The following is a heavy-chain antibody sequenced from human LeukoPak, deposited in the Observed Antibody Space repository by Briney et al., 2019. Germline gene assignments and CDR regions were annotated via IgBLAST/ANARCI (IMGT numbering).Heavy chain of an antibody. CDR3: ARPTYSSSWYTYGAFDI. D-gene: IGHD6-13*01. J-gene: IGHJ3*02. Sequence: SETLSLTCTVSGGSISSYYWSWIRQPPGKGLEWIGSIYYSGSTYYNPSLKSRVTISVDTSKNQFSLKLSSVTAADTAVYYCARPTYSSSWYTYGAFDIWGQGTMVTVSS. V-gene: IGHV4-59*05. CDR2: IYYSGST. CDR1: GGSISSYY.